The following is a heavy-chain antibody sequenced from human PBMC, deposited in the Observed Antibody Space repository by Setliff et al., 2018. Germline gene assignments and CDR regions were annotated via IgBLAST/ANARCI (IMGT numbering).Heavy chain of an antibody. CDR3: AKYTRVVTTTCFDY. D-gene: IGHD2-15*01. Sequence: GASVKVSCKASGGTFRSYGISWVRQAPGQGLEWMGGTIPSFGSTNYAQKFQDRVTIITDESTSTAYMELSSLRTEDTAVYYCAKYTRVVTTTCFDYWGQGTLVTVSS. V-gene: IGHV1-69*05. CDR1: GGTFRSYG. J-gene: IGHJ4*02. CDR2: TIPSFGST.